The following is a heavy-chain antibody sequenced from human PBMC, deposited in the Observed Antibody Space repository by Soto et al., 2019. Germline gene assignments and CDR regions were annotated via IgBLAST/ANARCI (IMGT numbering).Heavy chain of an antibody. CDR1: GESLSGYY. Sequence: PSETLSLTCAVYGESLSGYYWSWIRQPPGKGLEWIGEINHSGSTNYNPSLKSRVTISVDTSKNQFFLKMTYVTAADTAVFYCARTTGSGWYHYWGQGTLVTVSS. CDR3: ARTTGSGWYHY. D-gene: IGHD6-19*01. J-gene: IGHJ4*02. V-gene: IGHV4-34*01. CDR2: INHSGST.